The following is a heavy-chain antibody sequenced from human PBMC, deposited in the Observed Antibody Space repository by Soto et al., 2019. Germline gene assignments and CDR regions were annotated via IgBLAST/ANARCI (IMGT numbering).Heavy chain of an antibody. CDR1: GFTFSTYW. CDR3: TRGPRVDSAGTGAH. Sequence: DVHLVESGGNMVQPGESLRLSCSVSGFTFSTYWMHWVRQVPGQSPFWVSRISGDGNITTYADSVRGRFTISRDNAKNTLYLQMNSLRVEDTAIDYCTRGPRVDSAGTGAHGGPGTPVTVSS. V-gene: IGHV3-74*01. J-gene: IGHJ4*02. CDR2: ISGDGNIT. D-gene: IGHD6-13*01.